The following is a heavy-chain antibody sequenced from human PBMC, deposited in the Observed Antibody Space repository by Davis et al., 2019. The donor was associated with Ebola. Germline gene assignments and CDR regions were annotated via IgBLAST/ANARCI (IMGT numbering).Heavy chain of an antibody. CDR3: ARDGGDDFWSGLFDY. CDR1: GFTFSSYW. CDR2: IQQDGSEK. V-gene: IGHV3-7*01. D-gene: IGHD3-3*01. Sequence: PGGSLRLSCAASGFTFSSYWMSWVRQAPGNGLEWVANIQQDGSEKYYVDSVKGRFTISRDNAKNSMYLQMNSLRAEDTAVYYCARDGGDDFWSGLFDYWGQGTLVTVSS. J-gene: IGHJ4*02.